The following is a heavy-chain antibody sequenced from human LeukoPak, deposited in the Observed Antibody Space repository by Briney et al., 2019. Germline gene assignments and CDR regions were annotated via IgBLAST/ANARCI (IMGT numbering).Heavy chain of an antibody. J-gene: IGHJ6*03. CDR1: GFTFSSYG. CDR2: ISYDGSNK. V-gene: IGHV3-30*18. CDR3: AKEGYSSGWYTYYYYYYMDV. D-gene: IGHD6-19*01. Sequence: GGSLRLSCAASGFTFSSYGMRWVRQAPGKGLEWVAVISYDGSNKYYADSVKGRFTISRDNSKNTLYLQMNSLRAEDTAVYYCAKEGYSSGWYTYYYYYYMDVWGKGTTVTVSS.